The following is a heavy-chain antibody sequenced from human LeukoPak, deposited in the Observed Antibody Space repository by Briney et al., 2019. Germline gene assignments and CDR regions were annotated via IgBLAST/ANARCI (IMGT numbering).Heavy chain of an antibody. J-gene: IGHJ4*02. CDR3: ARAVISFGGVIAKGFDC. CDR1: GDSVSSNSAT. CDR2: TYYTSKWYN. Sequence: PSQTLSLTCAISGDSVSSNSATWNWIRQSPSRGLEWLGRTYYTSKWYNDYAVSVKSRITINPDTSKNQFSLQLNSVTPEDTAIYYCARAVISFGGVIAKGFDCWGQGTLVTVSS. V-gene: IGHV6-1*01. D-gene: IGHD3-16*02.